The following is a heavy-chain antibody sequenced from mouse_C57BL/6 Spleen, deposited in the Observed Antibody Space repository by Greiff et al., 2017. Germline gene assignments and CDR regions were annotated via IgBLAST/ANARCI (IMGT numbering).Heavy chain of an antibody. J-gene: IGHJ4*01. CDR1: GYTFTDYY. CDR2: INPNNGGT. D-gene: IGHD2-12*01. CDR3: ARLAYYKDYYAMDY. V-gene: IGHV1-26*01. Sequence: VQLQQSGPELVKPGASVKISCKASGYTFTDYYMNWVKQSHGKSLEWIGDINPNNGGTSYNQKFKGKATLTVDKSSSTAYMELRSLTSEDSAVYYCARLAYYKDYYAMDYWGQGTSVTVSS.